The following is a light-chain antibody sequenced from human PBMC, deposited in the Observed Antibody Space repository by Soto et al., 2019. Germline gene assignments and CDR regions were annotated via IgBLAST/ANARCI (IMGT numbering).Light chain of an antibody. Sequence: EIVLTQSPGTLSLSPGERATLSCRASQSVSSSYLAWYQQKPGQAPRLLIYDASRATGIPDRFSGSGSGTDFTLTISSLQPEDVATYYCQKYNRTPRTFGQGTKVEIK. CDR3: QKYNRTPRT. J-gene: IGKJ1*01. CDR1: QSVSSSY. CDR2: DAS. V-gene: IGKV3-20*01.